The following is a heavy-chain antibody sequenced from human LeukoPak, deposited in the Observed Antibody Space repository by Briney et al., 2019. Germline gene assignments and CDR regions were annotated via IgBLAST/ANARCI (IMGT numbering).Heavy chain of an antibody. CDR3: ARGTDILTGYSPMVWFDP. J-gene: IGHJ5*02. D-gene: IGHD3-9*01. CDR2: IYYSGST. Sequence: PSEALSLPCTVSGGSISSYYWSWIRQPPGKGLEWIGYIYYSGSTNYNPSLKSRVTISVDTSKNQFSLKLSSVTAADTAVYYCARGTDILTGYSPMVWFDPWGQGTLVTVSS. CDR1: GGSISSYY. V-gene: IGHV4-59*01.